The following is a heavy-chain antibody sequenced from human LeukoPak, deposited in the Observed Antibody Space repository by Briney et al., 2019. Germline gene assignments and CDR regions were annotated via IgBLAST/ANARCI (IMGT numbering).Heavy chain of an antibody. D-gene: IGHD3-16*01. V-gene: IGHV3-23*01. CDR2: ISGSGDNT. Sequence: PGGSLRLSCAASGFTFSSYAMSWVRQAPGKGLEWVSTISGSGDNTYHADSVKGRFTISRDNSKNTLYLQLNSLRADDTAVYFCAKDRGFTGATDGGFDNWGQGTLVSVSS. CDR1: GFTFSSYA. J-gene: IGHJ4*02. CDR3: AKDRGFTGATDGGFDN.